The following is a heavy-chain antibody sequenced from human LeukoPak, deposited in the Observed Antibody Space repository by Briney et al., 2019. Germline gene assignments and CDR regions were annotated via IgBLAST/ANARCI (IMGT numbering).Heavy chain of an antibody. D-gene: IGHD5-12*01. J-gene: IGHJ4*02. V-gene: IGHV3-23*01. CDR3: AMRSGYQLDY. CDR1: GLTFSSYA. Sequence: GGSLRLSCAASGLTFSSYAMSWVRQAPTKGLEWVSAIRGSGGSTYYADSVKGRFTISRDNSRNTLYLQMNSLRTEDTAVYYCAMRSGYQLDYWGQGTLVTVSS. CDR2: IRGSGGST.